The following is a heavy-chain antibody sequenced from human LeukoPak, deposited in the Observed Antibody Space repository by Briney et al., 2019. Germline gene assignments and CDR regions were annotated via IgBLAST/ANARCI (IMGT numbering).Heavy chain of an antibody. Sequence: ASVKVSCKASGYTFTSYGISWVRQAPGQGLEWMGWISAYNGNTNYAQKLQGRVTMTTDTSTSTAYMELRSLRSDDTAVYYCARGLGYYDSSGYPDYWGQGTLVTVSS. J-gene: IGHJ4*02. CDR2: ISAYNGNT. D-gene: IGHD3-22*01. V-gene: IGHV1-18*01. CDR3: ARGLGYYDSSGYPDY. CDR1: GYTFTSYG.